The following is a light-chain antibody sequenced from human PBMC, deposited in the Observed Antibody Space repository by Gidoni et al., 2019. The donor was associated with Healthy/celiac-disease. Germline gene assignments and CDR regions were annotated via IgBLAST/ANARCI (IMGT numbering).Light chain of an antibody. V-gene: IGLV2-23*02. CDR2: EVS. J-gene: IGLJ1*01. CDR1: RSDVGSYNL. Sequence: QSALTQPASVSGSPGQSITISCTGTRSDVGSYNLVSWYQQHPGKAPKLMIYEVSKRPSGVSNRFSGSKSGNTASLTISGLQAEDEADYYCCSYAGSNYVFGTGTKVTVL. CDR3: CSYAGSNYV.